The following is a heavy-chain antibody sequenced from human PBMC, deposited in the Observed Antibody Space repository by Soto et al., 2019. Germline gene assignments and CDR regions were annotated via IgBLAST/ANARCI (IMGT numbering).Heavy chain of an antibody. CDR1: GYTLTELS. CDR3: ATVSSRITIFGVELDY. Sequence: ASVKVSCKVSGYTLTELSMHWVRQAPGKGLEWMGGFDPEDGETIYAQKFQGRVTMTEDTSTDTAYMELSSLRSEDTAVYYCATVSSRITIFGVELDYWGQGTLVTSPQ. V-gene: IGHV1-24*01. D-gene: IGHD3-3*01. J-gene: IGHJ4*02. CDR2: FDPEDGET.